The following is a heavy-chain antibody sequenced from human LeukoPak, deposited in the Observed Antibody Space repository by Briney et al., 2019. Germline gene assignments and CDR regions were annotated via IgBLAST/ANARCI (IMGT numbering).Heavy chain of an antibody. CDR1: GYTFTGYY. CDR3: ARGLPSPTDQYYMDF. Sequence: ASVKVSCKASGYTFTGYYIHWVRQAPGQELEWMGLINPNSGGTNFAQKFQGRVTMTRDTSISTAYMELSRLTSDDTAVYFCARGLPSPTDQYYMDFWGKGTTVTVSS. CDR2: INPNSGGT. V-gene: IGHV1-2*02. J-gene: IGHJ6*03. D-gene: IGHD1-26*01.